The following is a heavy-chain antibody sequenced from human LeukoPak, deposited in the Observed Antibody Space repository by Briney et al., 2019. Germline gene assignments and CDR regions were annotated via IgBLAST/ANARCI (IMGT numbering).Heavy chain of an antibody. V-gene: IGHV4-59*10. Sequence: SETLSLTCAVYGGSFSGYYWSWIRQPPGKGLEWIGRIYTSGSTNYNPSLKSRVTISVDTSKNQFSLKLSSVTAADTAVYYCAVAQRVPDYYYYMDVWGKGTTVTISS. CDR3: AVAQRVPDYYYYMDV. CDR2: IYTSGST. J-gene: IGHJ6*03. CDR1: GGSFSGYY. D-gene: IGHD4/OR15-4a*01.